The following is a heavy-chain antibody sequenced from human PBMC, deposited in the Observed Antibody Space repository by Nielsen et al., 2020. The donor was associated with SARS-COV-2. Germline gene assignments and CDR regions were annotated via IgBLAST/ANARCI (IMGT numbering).Heavy chain of an antibody. Sequence: GESLKISCAASGFTFSSYGMHWVRQAPGKGLEWVSYISGSSSTIYYADSVKGRFTISRDNAKNSLYLQMNSLRAEDTAVYYCARGEGDYGDYGWLSFDYWGQGTLVTVSS. J-gene: IGHJ4*02. CDR1: GFTFSSYG. D-gene: IGHD4-17*01. CDR2: ISGSSSTI. CDR3: ARGEGDYGDYGWLSFDY. V-gene: IGHV3-48*01.